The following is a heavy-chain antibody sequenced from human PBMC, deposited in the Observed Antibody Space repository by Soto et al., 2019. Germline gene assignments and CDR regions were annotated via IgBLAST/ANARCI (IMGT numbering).Heavy chain of an antibody. CDR3: ARSSGTALLQN. V-gene: IGHV4-39*01. D-gene: IGHD1-26*01. J-gene: IGHJ4*02. CDR1: GGAISSSNFY. Sequence: SETLSLTCSVSGGAISSSNFYGGWIRQAPGKGLEWIGSIHTGGGTYYNPSLKSRVTISVDTSKSQLSLKVSSVTAADTAVYYCARSSGTALLQNWGQGTLVTVSS. CDR2: IHTGGGT.